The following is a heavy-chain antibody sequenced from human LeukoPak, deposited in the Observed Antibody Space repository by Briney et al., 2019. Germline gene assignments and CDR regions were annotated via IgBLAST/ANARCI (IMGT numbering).Heavy chain of an antibody. J-gene: IGHJ4*02. Sequence: GGSLRLSCAASGFTFSSYAMSWVRQAPGKGLEWVSAISGSGGSTYYADSVKGRFTISRDNSKNTLYLQMNSLRAEDTAVYYCAKESPRLRYFDSSPDFDYWGQGTLVTVSS. V-gene: IGHV3-23*01. CDR3: AKESPRLRYFDSSPDFDY. CDR2: ISGSGGST. CDR1: GFTFSSYA. D-gene: IGHD3-9*01.